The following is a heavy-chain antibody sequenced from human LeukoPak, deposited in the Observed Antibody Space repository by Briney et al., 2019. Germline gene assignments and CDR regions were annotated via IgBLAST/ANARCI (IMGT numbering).Heavy chain of an antibody. J-gene: IGHJ5*02. V-gene: IGHV4-34*01. D-gene: IGHD3-22*01. CDR3: ARAAPRSWDSSGYYRP. CDR2: INHSGST. Sequence: SETLSLTCAVYGGSFSGYYWSWIRQPPGKGLEWIGEINHSGSTNYNPALKSRATISVDTSKNQFSLKLSSVTAADTAVSYCARAAPRSWDSSGYYRPWGQGTLVTVSS. CDR1: GGSFSGYY.